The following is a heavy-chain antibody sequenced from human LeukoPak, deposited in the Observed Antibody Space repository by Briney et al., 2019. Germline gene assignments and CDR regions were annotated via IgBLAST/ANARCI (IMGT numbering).Heavy chain of an antibody. J-gene: IGHJ6*02. CDR1: GGSISSYY. CDR3: ARDKGYYYHGMDV. CDR2: IYYSGST. Sequence: PSETLSLTCTVSGGSISSYYWSWIRQPPGKGLEWIGYIYYSGSTNYTPSLKSRVTISVDTSKNQFSLKLSSVTAADTAVYYCARDKGYYYHGMDVWGQGTTVTVSS. V-gene: IGHV4-59*01.